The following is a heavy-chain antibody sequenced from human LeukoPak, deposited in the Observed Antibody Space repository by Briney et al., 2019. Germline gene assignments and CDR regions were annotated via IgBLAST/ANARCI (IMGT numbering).Heavy chain of an antibody. CDR2: INHSGST. V-gene: IGHV4-34*01. CDR1: GGSFSGYC. J-gene: IGHJ5*02. D-gene: IGHD2-21*02. CDR3: ASRPILAYCGGDCYSYWFDP. Sequence: SETLSLTCAVYGGSFSGYCWSWIRQPPGKGLEWIGEINHSGSTNYNPSLKSRVTISVDTSKNQFSLKLSSVTAADTAVYYCASRPILAYCGGDCYSYWFDPWGQGTLVTVSS.